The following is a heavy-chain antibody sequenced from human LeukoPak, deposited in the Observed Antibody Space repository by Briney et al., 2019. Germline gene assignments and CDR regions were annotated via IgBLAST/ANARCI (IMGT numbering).Heavy chain of an antibody. V-gene: IGHV3-33*01. Sequence: GRSLRLSCAASGFTFCNYAMHWVRQAPGKGLEWVAAIWYDGSNKYFADSVKGRFTLSRDNSKNTLYLQMNSLRAEDTAVYYCARDRGIVGATIWYFDLWGRGTLVTVSS. J-gene: IGHJ2*01. CDR3: ARDRGIVGATIWYFDL. CDR2: IWYDGSNK. CDR1: GFTFCNYA. D-gene: IGHD1-26*01.